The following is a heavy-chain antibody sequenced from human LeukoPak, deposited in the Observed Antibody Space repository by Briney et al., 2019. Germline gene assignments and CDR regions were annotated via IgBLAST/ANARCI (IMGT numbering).Heavy chain of an antibody. V-gene: IGHV3-48*03. D-gene: IGHD3-22*01. Sequence: PGGSLRLSCAASGFTFSSYEMNWVRQAPGKGLEWVSYISSSGSTIYYADSVKDRFTISRDNAKNSLYLQMNSLRAEDTAVYYCARGRYYYDSSGYYAAYFDYWGQGTLVTVSS. CDR3: ARGRYYYDSSGYYAAYFDY. J-gene: IGHJ4*02. CDR1: GFTFSSYE. CDR2: ISSSGSTI.